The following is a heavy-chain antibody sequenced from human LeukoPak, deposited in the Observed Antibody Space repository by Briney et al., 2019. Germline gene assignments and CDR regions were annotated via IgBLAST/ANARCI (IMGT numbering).Heavy chain of an antibody. CDR1: GFTFSSYW. CDR3: ARAFRGIGDAFDI. CDR2: INSDASST. D-gene: IGHD3-10*01. V-gene: IGHV3-74*01. J-gene: IGHJ3*02. Sequence: GGSLRLSRAASGFTFSSYWMHWARQAPGKGLVWVSRINSDASSTSYADSVKGRFTISRDNAKDTLYLQMNSLRAEDTAVYYCARAFRGIGDAFDIWGQGTMVTVSS.